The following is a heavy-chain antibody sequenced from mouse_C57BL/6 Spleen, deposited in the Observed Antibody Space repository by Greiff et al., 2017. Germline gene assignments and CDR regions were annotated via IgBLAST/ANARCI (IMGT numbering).Heavy chain of an antibody. V-gene: IGHV5-6*01. CDR3: ARHGDYGNYDAMDY. D-gene: IGHD2-1*01. CDR1: GFTFSSYG. J-gene: IGHJ4*01. CDR2: ISSGGSYT. Sequence: LVESGGDLVKPGGSLKLSCAASGFTFSSYGMSWVRQTPDKRLEWVATISSGGSYTYYPDSVKGRFTISRDNAKNTLYLQMSSLKSEDTAMYYCARHGDYGNYDAMDYWGQGTSVTVSS.